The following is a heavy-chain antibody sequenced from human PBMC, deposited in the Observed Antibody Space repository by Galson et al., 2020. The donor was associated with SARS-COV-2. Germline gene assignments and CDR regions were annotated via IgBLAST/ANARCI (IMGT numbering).Heavy chain of an antibody. V-gene: IGHV4-31*03. CDR3: ARMITMIVVNAFDI. Sequence: SETLSLTCTVSGGSISSGGYYWSWIRQHPGKGLEWIGYIYYSGNTYYNPSLKSRVTISVDTSKNQFSLKLSSVTAADTAVYYCARMITMIVVNAFDIWGQGTMVTVSS. CDR2: IYYSGNT. CDR1: GGSISSGGYY. D-gene: IGHD3-22*01. J-gene: IGHJ3*02.